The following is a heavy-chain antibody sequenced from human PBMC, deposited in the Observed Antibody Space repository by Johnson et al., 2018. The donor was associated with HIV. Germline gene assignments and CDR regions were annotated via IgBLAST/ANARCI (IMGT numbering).Heavy chain of an antibody. J-gene: IGHJ3*02. Sequence: VQLVESGGGVVQPGRSLRLSCAASGFTFSSYGMHWVRQAPGKGLEWVSGINWNGGSTGYADSVKGRFTISRDNAKNSLYLQMNSLRAEDTALYYCARACRDGYTCDAFDIWGQGTMVTVSS. CDR3: ARACRDGYTCDAFDI. CDR1: GFTFSSYG. V-gene: IGHV3-20*04. D-gene: IGHD5-24*01. CDR2: INWNGGST.